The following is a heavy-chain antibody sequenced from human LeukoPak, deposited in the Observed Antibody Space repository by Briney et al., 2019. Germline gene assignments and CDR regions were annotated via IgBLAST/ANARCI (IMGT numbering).Heavy chain of an antibody. J-gene: IGHJ4*02. D-gene: IGHD3-3*01. CDR1: GGSFSSYY. CDR3: ARTLRFLESYFDY. V-gene: IGHV4-34*01. CDR2: INHSGST. Sequence: PSETLSLTCAVYGGSFSSYYWSWIRQPPGKGLGWIGEINHSGSTNYNPSLKSRVTISVDTSKNQFSLKLSSVTAADTAVYYCARTLRFLESYFDYWGQGTLVTVSS.